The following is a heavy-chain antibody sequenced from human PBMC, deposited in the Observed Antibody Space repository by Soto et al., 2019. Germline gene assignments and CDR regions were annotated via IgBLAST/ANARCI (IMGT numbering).Heavy chain of an antibody. Sequence: QVQLVQSGAEVKKPGSSVKVSCKASGGTFSSYTICWVRQAPGQGLEWMGRIIPILGIANYAQKFQGRVTITADKSTSTAYMELSSLRSEDTAVYYCASKKYYYDSSGYLYGMDVWGQGTTVTVSS. CDR1: GGTFSSYT. D-gene: IGHD3-22*01. CDR3: ASKKYYYDSSGYLYGMDV. CDR2: IIPILGIA. V-gene: IGHV1-69*02. J-gene: IGHJ6*02.